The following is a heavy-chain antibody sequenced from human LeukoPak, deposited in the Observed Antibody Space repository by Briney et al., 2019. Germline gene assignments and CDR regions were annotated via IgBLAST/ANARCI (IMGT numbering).Heavy chain of an antibody. CDR3: ARLRRFSGSYYERSFDY. Sequence: ASVKVSSKASGYTFTGYYMHWVRQAPGQGLEWMGWINPNSGGTNYAQKFQGRVTMTRDTSISTAYMELSRLRSDDTAVYYCARLRRFSGSYYERSFDYWGQGTLVTVSS. V-gene: IGHV1-2*02. D-gene: IGHD1-26*01. CDR2: INPNSGGT. J-gene: IGHJ4*02. CDR1: GYTFTGYY.